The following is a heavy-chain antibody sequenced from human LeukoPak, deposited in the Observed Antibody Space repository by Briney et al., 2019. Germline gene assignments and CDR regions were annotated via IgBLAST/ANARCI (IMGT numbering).Heavy chain of an antibody. D-gene: IGHD2-15*01. CDR1: GFTFSSYG. J-gene: IGHJ4*02. V-gene: IGHV3-30*02. Sequence: GGSLRLSCAASGFTFSSYGMHWVRQAPGKGLEWVAFIRYDGSNKYYADSVKGRFTISRDNSKNTLYLQMNSLRAKDTAVYYCAKARHGYCSGGSCYGVDYWGQGTLVTVSS. CDR3: AKARHGYCSGGSCYGVDY. CDR2: IRYDGSNK.